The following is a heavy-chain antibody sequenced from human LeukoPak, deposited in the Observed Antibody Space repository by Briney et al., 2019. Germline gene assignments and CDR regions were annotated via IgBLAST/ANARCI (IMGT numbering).Heavy chain of an antibody. D-gene: IGHD3-10*01. CDR1: GYSVSNYV. CDR2: ISIFNGNT. V-gene: IGHV1-18*01. Sequence: ASVKVSCKASGYSVSNYVLTWVRQAPGQGLEWMGQISIFNGNTKYAQKLQGRVTMTTDIPTTTAYMELRSLRSDDTAVYYCARDLFVEDSGRYFISWGQGTLVTVSS. J-gene: IGHJ4*02. CDR3: ARDLFVEDSGRYFIS.